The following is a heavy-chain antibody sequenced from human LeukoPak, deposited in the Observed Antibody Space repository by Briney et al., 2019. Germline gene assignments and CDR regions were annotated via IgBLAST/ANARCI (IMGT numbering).Heavy chain of an antibody. CDR2: ISSSSSYI. CDR3: ARDFGRDSGWYGGRVNY. J-gene: IGHJ4*02. Sequence: MAGGSLRLSCAASGFTFSSYSMNWVRQAPGKGLEWVSSISSSSSYIYYADSVKGRFTISRDNAKNSLYLQMNSLRAEDTAVYYCARDFGRDSGWYGGRVNYWGQGTLVTVSS. D-gene: IGHD6-19*01. CDR1: GFTFSSYS. V-gene: IGHV3-21*01.